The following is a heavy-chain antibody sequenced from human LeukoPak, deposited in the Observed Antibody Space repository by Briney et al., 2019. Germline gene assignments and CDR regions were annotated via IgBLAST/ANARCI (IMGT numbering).Heavy chain of an antibody. CDR1: GASISSGSYY. Sequence: PSETLSLACTVSGASISSGSYYWSSDSFYWSWIRQPAGKGLEWIGRIYASGSTNYNPSLKSRVTISIDTSKNQFSLKLSSVTAADTAVYYCARDRGVKVATQFIFDYWGQGTLVTVSS. CDR3: ARDRGVKVATQFIFDY. J-gene: IGHJ4*02. CDR2: IYASGST. V-gene: IGHV4-61*02. D-gene: IGHD2-15*01.